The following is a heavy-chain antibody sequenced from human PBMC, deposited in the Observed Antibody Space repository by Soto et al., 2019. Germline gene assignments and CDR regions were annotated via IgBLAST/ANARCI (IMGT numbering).Heavy chain of an antibody. CDR2: INHSGST. Sequence: SETLSLTCAVYGGSFSGYYWSWIRQPPGKGLEWIGEINHSGSTNYNPSLKSRVTISVDTSKNQFSLKLSSVTAADTAVYYCASVPDGDYEKRWFDPWGQGTRVTVSS. J-gene: IGHJ5*02. CDR1: GGSFSGYY. D-gene: IGHD4-17*01. V-gene: IGHV4-34*01. CDR3: ASVPDGDYEKRWFDP.